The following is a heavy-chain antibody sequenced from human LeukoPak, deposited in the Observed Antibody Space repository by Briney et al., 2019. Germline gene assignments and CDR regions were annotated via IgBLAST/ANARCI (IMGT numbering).Heavy chain of an antibody. CDR2: ISSSGSTI. Sequence: AGGSLRLSCAASGFSFTTYWMGWVRQAPGKGLEWVSYISSSGSTIYYADSVKGRFTISRDNAKNSLYLQMNSLRAEDTAVYYCAELGITMIGGVWGKGTTVTISS. V-gene: IGHV3-48*04. D-gene: IGHD3-10*02. CDR3: AELGITMIGGV. J-gene: IGHJ6*04. CDR1: GFSFTTYW.